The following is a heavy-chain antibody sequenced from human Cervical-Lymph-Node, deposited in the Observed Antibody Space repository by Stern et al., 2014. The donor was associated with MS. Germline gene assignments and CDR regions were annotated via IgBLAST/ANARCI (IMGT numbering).Heavy chain of an antibody. Sequence: QVTLRESGPTLVKPTPTLTLTCNFSGFSLTTTGVGVGWLPHRPGQALEGITLIYWNDERRFSPSLRSRVTITKDTSKKEVVLQMTNVDPLDTAAYYCARARSISPYYFDSWGQGALVTVSS. V-gene: IGHV2-5*01. D-gene: IGHD1-14*01. CDR2: IYWNDER. J-gene: IGHJ4*02. CDR3: ARARSISPYYFDS. CDR1: GFSLTTTGVG.